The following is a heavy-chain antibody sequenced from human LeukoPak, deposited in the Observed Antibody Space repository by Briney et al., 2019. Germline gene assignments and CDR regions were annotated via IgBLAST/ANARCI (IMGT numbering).Heavy chain of an antibody. Sequence: PGGSLRLSCAVSGFTFSSYAMTWVRQAPGKGLEWVSASSSSGINTYYADSVKGRFNISSDNPKNTLYLQMNSLRAEDTAVYYCAKGLQALGYCSGGSCYLFDYWGQGTLVTVSS. CDR1: GFTFSSYA. J-gene: IGHJ4*02. D-gene: IGHD2-15*01. CDR2: SSSSGINT. V-gene: IGHV3-23*01. CDR3: AKGLQALGYCSGGSCYLFDY.